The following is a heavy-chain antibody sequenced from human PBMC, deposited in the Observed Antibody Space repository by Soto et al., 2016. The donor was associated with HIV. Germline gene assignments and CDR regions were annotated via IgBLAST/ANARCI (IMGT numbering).Heavy chain of an antibody. CDR1: GDSTNIFF. J-gene: IGHJ4*02. V-gene: IGHV4-59*01. CDR3: TTLTSGVFDN. Sequence: QVQLQESGPGLVKPSETLSLTCDVSGDSTNIFFWSWIRQPPGKGLELIGHISNNGITNYNSSLKSRVTISGDTSEKQFSLKLSSVTAADTAIYYCTTLTSGVFDNWGQGSWSSSPQ. D-gene: IGHD1-1*01. CDR2: ISNNGIT.